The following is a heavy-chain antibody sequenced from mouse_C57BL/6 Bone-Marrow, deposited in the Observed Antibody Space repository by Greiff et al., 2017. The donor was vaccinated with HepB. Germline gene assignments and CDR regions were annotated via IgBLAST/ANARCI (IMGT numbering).Heavy chain of an antibody. CDR2: ISYSGST. J-gene: IGHJ1*03. D-gene: IGHD1-1*01. Sequence: DVQLQESGPGLAKPSQTLSLTSDYWNWTRKFPGNNVEYLGYISYSGSTYYNPSLKSRISITRDTSKNKYYLQLNSVTTEDTAPYYCARLGTTVVEYFDVWGTGTTVTVSS. CDR3: ARLGTTVVEYFDV. CDR1: SDY. V-gene: IGHV3-8*01.